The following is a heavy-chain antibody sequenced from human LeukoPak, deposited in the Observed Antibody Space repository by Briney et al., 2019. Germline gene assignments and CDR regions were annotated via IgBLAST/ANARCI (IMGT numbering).Heavy chain of an antibody. Sequence: SETLSLTCDVSVGSIDSTNWWDWVRQRTGKELEWIGEIHHDGRINYNPSLKSRVTLSVDKSKNQFSLRLNSVTAADTAMYYCARSHDHLWGNYPDYWGQGTLVTVSS. CDR1: VGSIDSTNW. D-gene: IGHD3-16*02. CDR2: IHHDGRI. J-gene: IGHJ4*02. V-gene: IGHV4/OR15-8*01. CDR3: ARSHDHLWGNYPDY.